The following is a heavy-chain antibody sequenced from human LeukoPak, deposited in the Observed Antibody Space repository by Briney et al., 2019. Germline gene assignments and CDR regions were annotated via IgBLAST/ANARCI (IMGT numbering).Heavy chain of an antibody. J-gene: IGHJ6*02. Sequence: ASVKVSYKASGYTFTSYDINWVRQATGQGLEWMGWMNPNSGNTGYAQKFQGRVTMTRNTSISTAYMELSSLRSEDTAVYYCARGQGLRFLEWLSYYYYYGMDVWGQGTTVTVSS. CDR3: ARGQGLRFLEWLSYYYYYGMDV. CDR1: GYTFTSYD. V-gene: IGHV1-8*01. CDR2: MNPNSGNT. D-gene: IGHD3-3*01.